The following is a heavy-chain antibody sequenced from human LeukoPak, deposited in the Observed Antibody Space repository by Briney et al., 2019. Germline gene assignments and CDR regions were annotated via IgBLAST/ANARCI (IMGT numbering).Heavy chain of an antibody. CDR3: ARRITIFGVAHAFNI. CDR2: IYPGDSDT. CDR1: GYSFTSYW. V-gene: IGHV5-51*01. Sequence: GESLKISCKGSGYSFTSYWIGWVRQMPGKGLEWMGIIYPGDSDTRYSPSFQGQVTISADKSISTAYLQWSSLKASDTAMYYCARRITIFGVAHAFNIWGQGTMVTVSS. D-gene: IGHD3-3*01. J-gene: IGHJ3*02.